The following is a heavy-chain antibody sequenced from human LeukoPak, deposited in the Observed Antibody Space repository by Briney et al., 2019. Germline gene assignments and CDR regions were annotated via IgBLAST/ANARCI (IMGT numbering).Heavy chain of an antibody. CDR2: ISGSGGST. V-gene: IGHV3-23*01. CDR1: GFTFSDYY. Sequence: PGGSLRLSCAASGFTFSDYYMSWVRQAPGKGLEWVSAISGSGGSTYYADSVKGRFTISRDNSKNTLYLQMNSLRAEDTAVYYCAKGLIAVAGREVYWGQGTLVTVSS. D-gene: IGHD6-19*01. CDR3: AKGLIAVAGREVY. J-gene: IGHJ4*02.